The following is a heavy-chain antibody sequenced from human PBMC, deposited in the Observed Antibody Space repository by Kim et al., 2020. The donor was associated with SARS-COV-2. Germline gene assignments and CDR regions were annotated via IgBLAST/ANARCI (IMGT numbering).Heavy chain of an antibody. D-gene: IGHD3-10*01. CDR2: TWYDGTEQ. J-gene: IGHJ5*01. Sequence: GGSLRLSCEASGFAFSTYDMHWVRQAPGKGLEWVAFTWYDGTEQYYADSVKGRFTISRDNSKNILFLRMTTLRVEDTAVYYCARPRGNYGSLTIASWGHGTQVTV. V-gene: IGHV3-33*08. CDR3: ARPRGNYGSLTIAS. CDR1: GFAFSTYD.